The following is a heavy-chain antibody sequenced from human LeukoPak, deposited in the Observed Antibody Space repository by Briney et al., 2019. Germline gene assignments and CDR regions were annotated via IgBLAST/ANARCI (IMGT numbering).Heavy chain of an antibody. CDR3: ARYLGSSWYYYFDY. CDR2: IYYSGST. V-gene: IGHV4-39*01. D-gene: IGHD6-13*01. CDR1: GGSISSSSYY. J-gene: IGHJ4*02. Sequence: SETLSLTCTVSGGSISSSSYYWGWIRQPPGKGLEWIGSIYYSGSTYYNPSLKSRVTISVDTSKNQSSLKLSSVTAADTAVYYCARYLGSSWYYYFDYWGQGTLVTVSS.